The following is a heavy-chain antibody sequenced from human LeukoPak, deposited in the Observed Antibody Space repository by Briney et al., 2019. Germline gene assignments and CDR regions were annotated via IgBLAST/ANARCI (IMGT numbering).Heavy chain of an antibody. Sequence: SETLSLTCTVSGGSISSYYWSWIRQSPGKGLEWIGSIYYSGSTYYNPSLKSRVTISVDTSKNQFSLKLSSVTAADTAVYYCARGDSSGWLWGAFDIWGQGTMVTVSS. D-gene: IGHD6-19*01. J-gene: IGHJ3*02. V-gene: IGHV4-59*12. CDR3: ARGDSSGWLWGAFDI. CDR1: GGSISSYY. CDR2: IYYSGST.